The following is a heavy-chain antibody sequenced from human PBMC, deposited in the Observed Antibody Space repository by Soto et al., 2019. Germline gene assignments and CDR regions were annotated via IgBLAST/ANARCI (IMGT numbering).Heavy chain of an antibody. CDR2: IKEDGSAA. Sequence: LRLSCVASEFSISPYWMSWVRQAPGKGLEWVANIKEDGSAARYVDSARDRFLISRDNTKNSLYLQMTNLRAEDTAIYYCVSDGDVCSGSDCFRHFKYWGRGTRVTVSS. CDR1: EFSISPYW. J-gene: IGHJ4*02. V-gene: IGHV3-7*03. D-gene: IGHD5-12*01. CDR3: VSDGDVCSGSDCFRHFKY.